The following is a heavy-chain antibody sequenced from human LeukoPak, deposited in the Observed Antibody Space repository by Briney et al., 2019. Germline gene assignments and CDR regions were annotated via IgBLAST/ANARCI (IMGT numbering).Heavy chain of an antibody. CDR2: ISGSGGGT. D-gene: IGHD6-19*01. CDR1: GFTFSSYA. Sequence: GGSLRLSCAASGFTFSSYATSWVRQAPRKGLEWVSAISGSGGGTYYADSVKGRFTISRDNSKNTLYLQMNSLRAEDTAVYYCAKDCCTYSSGWYNWFDPWGQGTLVTVSS. J-gene: IGHJ5*02. V-gene: IGHV3-23*01. CDR3: AKDCCTYSSGWYNWFDP.